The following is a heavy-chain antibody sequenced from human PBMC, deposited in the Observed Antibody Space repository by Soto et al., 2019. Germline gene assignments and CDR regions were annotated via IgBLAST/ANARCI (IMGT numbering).Heavy chain of an antibody. Sequence: QVQLQESGPGLVKPSETLSLTCTVSIGSISGSYWAWIRQPPGKGLEYIGHIYYTGSTNYSPSLQSRVTMSVDTSKNQFSLKLTSVTAADTAVYYCARHATGGTYPLDYWGQGTLVTVSS. V-gene: IGHV4-59*08. CDR2: IYYTGST. CDR3: ARHATGGTYPLDY. CDR1: IGSISGSY. D-gene: IGHD1-26*01. J-gene: IGHJ4*02.